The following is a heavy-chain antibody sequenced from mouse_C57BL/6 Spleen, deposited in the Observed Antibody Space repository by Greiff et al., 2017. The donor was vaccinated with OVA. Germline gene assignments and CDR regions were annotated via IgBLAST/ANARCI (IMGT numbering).Heavy chain of an antibody. CDR3: ARATVVAERYWYFDV. V-gene: IGHV1-82*01. Sequence: QVQLQQSGPELVKPGASVKISCKASGYAFSSSWMNWVKQRPGKGLEWIGRIYPGDGDTNYNGKFKGKATLTADKSSSTAYMQLSSLTSEDSAVYFCARATVVAERYWYFDVWGTGTTVTVSS. D-gene: IGHD1-1*01. CDR2: IYPGDGDT. CDR1: GYAFSSSW. J-gene: IGHJ1*03.